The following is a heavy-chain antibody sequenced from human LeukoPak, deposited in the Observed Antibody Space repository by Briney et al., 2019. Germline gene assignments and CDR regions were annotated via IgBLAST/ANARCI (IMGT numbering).Heavy chain of an antibody. Sequence: GGSLRLSCAASGFTFSSYWMHWVRQAPGKGLVWVSRINSDGSSTSYADSVKGRFTISRDNAKNTLYLQMNSLRAEDTAVYYCARSESSSWYYYYGMDVWGQGTTVTVSS. CDR1: GFTFSSYW. D-gene: IGHD6-13*01. CDR2: INSDGSST. V-gene: IGHV3-74*01. CDR3: ARSESSSWYYYYGMDV. J-gene: IGHJ6*02.